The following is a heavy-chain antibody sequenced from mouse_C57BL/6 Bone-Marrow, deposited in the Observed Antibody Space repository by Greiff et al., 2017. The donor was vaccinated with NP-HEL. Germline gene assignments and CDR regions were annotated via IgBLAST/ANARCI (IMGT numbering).Heavy chain of an antibody. CDR1: GFTFSSYG. V-gene: IGHV5-6*01. CDR3: ARPGLDSSGYGFAY. J-gene: IGHJ3*01. Sequence: EVKLMESGGDLVKPGGSLKLSCAASGFTFSSYGMSWVRQTPDKRLEWVATISSGGSYTYYPDSVKGRFTISRDNAKNTLYLQMSSLKSEDTAMYYCARPGLDSSGYGFAYWGQGTLVTVSA. D-gene: IGHD3-2*02. CDR2: ISSGGSYT.